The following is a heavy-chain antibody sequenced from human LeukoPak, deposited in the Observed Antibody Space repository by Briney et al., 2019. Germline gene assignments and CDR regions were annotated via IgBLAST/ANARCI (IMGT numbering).Heavy chain of an antibody. CDR2: IRYDGSNK. D-gene: IGHD6-13*01. J-gene: IGHJ5*02. CDR1: GFTISSYG. Sequence: TGGSLRLSCAASGFTISSYGMHWVRQAPGKGLEWVAFIRYDGSNKYYADSVKGRFTISRDNSKNTLYLQMNSLRAEDTAVYYCAKDRASKAAAGTWFAPWGQGTLVTVSS. CDR3: AKDRASKAAAGTWFAP. V-gene: IGHV3-30*02.